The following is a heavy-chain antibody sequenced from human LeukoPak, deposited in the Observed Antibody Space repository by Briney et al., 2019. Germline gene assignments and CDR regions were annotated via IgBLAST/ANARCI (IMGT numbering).Heavy chain of an antibody. CDR1: GYTFTSYY. J-gene: IGHJ3*02. V-gene: IGHV1-69*05. D-gene: IGHD3-10*01. CDR2: IIPIFGTA. CDR3: ARWYYGSGRSDAFDI. Sequence: SVKVSCKTSGYTFTSYYLHWVRQAPGQGLEWMGGIIPIFGTANYAQKFQGRVTITTDESTSTAYMELSSLRSEDTAVYYCARWYYGSGRSDAFDIWGQGTMVTVSS.